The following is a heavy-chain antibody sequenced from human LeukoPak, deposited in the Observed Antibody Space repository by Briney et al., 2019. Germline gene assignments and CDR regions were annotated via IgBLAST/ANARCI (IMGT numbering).Heavy chain of an antibody. CDR1: GFTFITYE. CDR3: AVSVGASPNYFDY. D-gene: IGHD1-26*01. V-gene: IGHV3-48*03. J-gene: IGHJ4*02. Sequence: GGSLRLSCGASGFTFITYELNWVRQAPGKGLEWVSYISTSGGTMYYADSVEGRFTISRDNAKNSLYLQMNSLRAEETAVYYCAVSVGASPNYFDYWGQGTLVTVSS. CDR2: ISTSGGTM.